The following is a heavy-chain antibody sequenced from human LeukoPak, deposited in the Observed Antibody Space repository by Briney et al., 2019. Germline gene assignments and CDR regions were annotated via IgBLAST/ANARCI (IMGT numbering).Heavy chain of an antibody. CDR3: ARDGWFGELLDY. J-gene: IGHJ4*02. D-gene: IGHD3-10*01. V-gene: IGHV4-4*07. CDR2: IYTSGST. CDR1: GGSISSYY. Sequence: SETLSLTCTVSGGSISSYYWSWIRQPAGKGLEWIGRIYTSGSTNYNPSLKSRVTMSIETSKNQFSLKLSSVTAADTAVYYCARDGWFGELLDYWRQGTLVIVSS.